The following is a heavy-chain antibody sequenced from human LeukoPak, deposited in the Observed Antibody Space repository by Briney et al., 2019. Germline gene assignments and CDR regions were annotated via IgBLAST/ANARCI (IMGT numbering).Heavy chain of an antibody. D-gene: IGHD3-22*01. J-gene: IGHJ4*02. CDR2: ISTDGSTI. CDR3: AKSHYYDGSGYYYDY. V-gene: IGHV3-74*01. CDR1: GLTFSGYW. Sequence: GSLRLSCAASGLTFSGYWMHWVRQAPGKGLVWVSRISTDGSTIGYAESVKGRFAISRDNAKNTLYLQMNDLRAEDTAVYYCAKSHYYDGSGYYYDYWGQGTLVTVSS.